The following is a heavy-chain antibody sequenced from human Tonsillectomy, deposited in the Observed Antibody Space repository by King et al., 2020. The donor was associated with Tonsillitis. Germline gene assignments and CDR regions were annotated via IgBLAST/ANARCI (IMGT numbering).Heavy chain of an antibody. V-gene: IGHV3-23*04. CDR2: ISGSAGST. D-gene: IGHD6-19*01. Sequence: VQLVESGGGLVQPGGSLRLSCAASGFTFSSYVMTWVRQAPGKGLEWVSAISGSAGSTYYADSVKGRFTISRDNSKNTLYLQMNNLRAEDTAVYYCAKLGYSSGWYGYFDYWGQGALVTVSS. CDR1: GFTFSSYV. CDR3: AKLGYSSGWYGYFDY. J-gene: IGHJ4*02.